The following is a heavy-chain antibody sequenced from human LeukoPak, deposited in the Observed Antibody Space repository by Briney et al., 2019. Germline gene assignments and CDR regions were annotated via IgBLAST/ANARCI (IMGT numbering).Heavy chain of an antibody. V-gene: IGHV3-21*01. CDR2: IRSDSTYI. D-gene: IGHD3-22*01. J-gene: IGHJ1*01. CDR1: GFTFSSYE. Sequence: GGSQRLSCAASGFTFSSYEMNWVRQAPGKGLEWVSPIRSDSTYIYHADSVKGRFTLSRDNAKNSVFLQMNSLRAEDTAVYYCAAGGYYDGSGYYKYFQHWGQGTLVTVSS. CDR3: AAGGYYDGSGYYKYFQH.